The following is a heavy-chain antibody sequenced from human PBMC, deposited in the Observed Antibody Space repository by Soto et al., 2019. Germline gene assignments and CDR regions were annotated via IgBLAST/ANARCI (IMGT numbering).Heavy chain of an antibody. CDR2: FDPEDGET. D-gene: IGHD3-22*01. V-gene: IGHV1-24*01. Sequence: QVQLVQSGAEVKKPGASVKVSCKVSGYTLTELSMHWVRQAPGKGLEWMGGFDPEDGETIYAQKCQGRVTMTEDKSTDTAYMELSSLRSEDTAVYYCATVPLYDSSGYRDYWGQGTLVTVSS. J-gene: IGHJ4*02. CDR1: GYTLTELS. CDR3: ATVPLYDSSGYRDY.